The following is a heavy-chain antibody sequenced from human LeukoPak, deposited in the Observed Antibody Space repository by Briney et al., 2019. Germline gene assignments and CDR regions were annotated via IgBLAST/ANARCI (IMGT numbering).Heavy chain of an antibody. Sequence: ASVKVSCKASGYTFTSYYIHWVRQGPGQGLEWMGVINPSGGGTSYAQKFQGRVTMTRDTSTSTVYMDLRNLRSEDTAVYFCARDMLAVPSNWFDPWGQGTLVTVSS. J-gene: IGHJ5*02. V-gene: IGHV1-46*01. CDR3: ARDMLAVPSNWFDP. CDR2: INPSGGGT. D-gene: IGHD2-8*01. CDR1: GYTFTSYY.